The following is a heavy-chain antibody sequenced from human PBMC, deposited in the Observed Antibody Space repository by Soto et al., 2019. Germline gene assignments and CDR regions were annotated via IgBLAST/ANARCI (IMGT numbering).Heavy chain of an antibody. CDR2: ITVNSGNT. Sequence: QGHLVQSGVEVKEPGASVRVSCKASGYSFINYGIGWVRQAPGQGLEWMGWITVNSGNTNYPQKFQGRVTMTTDTSTSTAYMEWRSLTSDDTAVYYCGRGLGGGWYYFDYWGPGTLVTVSS. J-gene: IGHJ4*02. D-gene: IGHD6-19*01. V-gene: IGHV1-18*04. CDR3: GRGLGGGWYYFDY. CDR1: GYSFINYG.